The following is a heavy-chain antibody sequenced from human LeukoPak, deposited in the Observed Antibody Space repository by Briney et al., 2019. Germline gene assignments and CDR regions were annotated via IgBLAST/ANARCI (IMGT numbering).Heavy chain of an antibody. V-gene: IGHV4-59*01. CDR3: ERRGYGSGSYYNDYYYYYMDV. Sequence: SETLSLTCTVSGGSISSYYWSWIRQPPGKGLEWIGYIYYSGSTNYNPSLKSRVPISVDTSKNQFSLKLSSVTAADTAVYYCERRGYGSGSYYNDYYYYYMDVWGKGTTVTVSS. D-gene: IGHD3-10*01. CDR2: IYYSGST. J-gene: IGHJ6*03. CDR1: GGSISSYY.